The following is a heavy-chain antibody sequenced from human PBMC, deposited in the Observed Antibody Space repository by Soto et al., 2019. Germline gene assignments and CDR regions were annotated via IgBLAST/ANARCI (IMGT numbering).Heavy chain of an antibody. CDR3: ARRVYDSSGYYVY. J-gene: IGHJ4*02. D-gene: IGHD3-22*01. CDR1: GFTFSSYE. Sequence: GGSLRLSCAASGFTFSSYEINWVRQAPGKGLEWVSYISSSGSTIYYADSVKGRFTISRDNAKNSLYLQMNSLRAEDTAVYYCARRVYDSSGYYVYWGQGTLVTVSS. CDR2: ISSSGSTI. V-gene: IGHV3-48*03.